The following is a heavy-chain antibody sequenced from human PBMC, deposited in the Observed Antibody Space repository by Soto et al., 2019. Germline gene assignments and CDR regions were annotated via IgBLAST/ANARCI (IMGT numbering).Heavy chain of an antibody. CDR3: ARQAEGGYKDCY. CDR1: GYTFTSYA. D-gene: IGHD5-12*01. V-gene: IGHV1-3*01. Sequence: QVQLVQSGAEVKKTGASVKVSCEASGYTFTSYAIHWVRQAPGQRLEWMGWSNAGNDNTKYSQKFQGRVTINSDTCANTAYTELSSLRSEDTAVYYCARQAEGGYKDCYWGQGTLVTVS. J-gene: IGHJ4*02. CDR2: SNAGNDNT.